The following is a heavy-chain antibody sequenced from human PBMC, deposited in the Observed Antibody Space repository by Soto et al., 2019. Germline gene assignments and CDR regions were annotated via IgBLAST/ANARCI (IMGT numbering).Heavy chain of an antibody. J-gene: IGHJ3*02. D-gene: IGHD3-16*02. V-gene: IGHV1-18*04. Sequence: ASVKVSCKASGYTFTSYGISWVRQAPGQGLEWMGWISAYNGNTNYAQKLQGRVTMTTDTSTSTAYMELRSLRSDDTAVYYCARDRPYDYVWGSYRPFNAFDIWGQGTMVTVSS. CDR3: ARDRPYDYVWGSYRPFNAFDI. CDR1: GYTFTSYG. CDR2: ISAYNGNT.